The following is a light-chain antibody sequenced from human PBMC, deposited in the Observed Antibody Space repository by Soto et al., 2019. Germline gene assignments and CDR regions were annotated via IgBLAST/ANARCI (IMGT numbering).Light chain of an antibody. Sequence: QSALTQPASVSGSPGQSITISCTGTSSDVGRYNYVSWYQQQPGQAPKLMLYDVTNRPSGASDRFSGSKSGNTASLTISGLQAEDEADYYCRSYTTSNTHVFGTGTKLTVL. J-gene: IGLJ1*01. CDR3: RSYTTSNTHV. CDR2: DVT. V-gene: IGLV2-14*01. CDR1: SSDVGRYNY.